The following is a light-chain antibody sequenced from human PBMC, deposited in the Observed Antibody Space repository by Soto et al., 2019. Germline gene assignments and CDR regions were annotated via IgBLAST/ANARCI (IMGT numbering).Light chain of an antibody. V-gene: IGKV3-11*01. CDR1: QSVTTY. CDR3: QQRSDGFT. CDR2: YAS. J-gene: IGKJ3*01. Sequence: EIVLTQSPGTLSLSPGESATLSCRASQSVTTYLAWYQQKPGQAPRLLIYYASIRATGIPARFSGSGSGTDFTLTISSLEPEDFAVYYCQQRSDGFTFGPGTKLEMK.